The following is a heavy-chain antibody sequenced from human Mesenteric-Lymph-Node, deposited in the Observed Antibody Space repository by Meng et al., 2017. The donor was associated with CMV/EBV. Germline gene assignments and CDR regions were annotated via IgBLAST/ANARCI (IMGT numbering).Heavy chain of an antibody. CDR2: IRYDGFNK. CDR1: GFTFRSYG. CDR3: ARDKSGKYFDY. D-gene: IGHD1-26*01. J-gene: IGHJ4*02. V-gene: IGHV3-30*02. Sequence: GESLKISCEASGFTFRSYGMHWVRQAPGKALEWVAVIRYDGFNKYYGDSVKGRFTISRDNSKNTLHLQMNSLRAEDTAVYYCARDKSGKYFDYWGQGTLVTVSS.